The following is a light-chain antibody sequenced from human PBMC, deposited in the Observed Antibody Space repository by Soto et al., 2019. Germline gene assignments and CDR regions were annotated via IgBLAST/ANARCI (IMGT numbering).Light chain of an antibody. CDR3: QQYNNSPPDRT. CDR2: GAS. Sequence: EIVMAQSPATLFVSPGERATLACRASQSVSSNLAWYQQKPGQAPRLLIYGASTRATGIPARFSGSGSGTEFTLTISSLQSEDFAIYFCQQYNNSPPDRTFGQGTKVEIK. J-gene: IGKJ1*01. CDR1: QSVSSN. V-gene: IGKV3-15*01.